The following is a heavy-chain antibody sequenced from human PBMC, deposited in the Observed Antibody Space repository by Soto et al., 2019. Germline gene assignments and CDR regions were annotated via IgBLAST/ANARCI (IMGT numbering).Heavy chain of an antibody. Sequence: SETLSLTCTVSGGSISSGDYYWSWIRQPPGKGLEWIGETYHRGTTYYNPSLRSRVTISVDMSKNQFSLKLSFVTAADSAVYYCARGDQKIVDASEYWGPGTLVTVSS. D-gene: IGHD2-15*01. CDR2: TYHRGTT. J-gene: IGHJ4*02. CDR3: ARGDQKIVDASEY. CDR1: GGSISSGDYY. V-gene: IGHV4-30-4*01.